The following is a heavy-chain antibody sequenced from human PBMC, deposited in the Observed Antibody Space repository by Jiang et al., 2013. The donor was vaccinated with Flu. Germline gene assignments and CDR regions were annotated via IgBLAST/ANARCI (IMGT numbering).Heavy chain of an antibody. CDR3: AGCVYSCYPRAFDI. Sequence: LLESGGGLVQPGESLRLFCEASGFTFRNYAMAWVRQAPGMGLEWVSDISGDEAGIFYADSVKGRFTISRDNSRNAVYLQMNSLRADDTAVYYCAGCVYSCYPRAFDIWGQGTMVTVSS. J-gene: IGHJ3*02. V-gene: IGHV3-23*01. CDR2: ISGDEAGI. D-gene: IGHD2-15*01. CDR1: GFTFRNYA.